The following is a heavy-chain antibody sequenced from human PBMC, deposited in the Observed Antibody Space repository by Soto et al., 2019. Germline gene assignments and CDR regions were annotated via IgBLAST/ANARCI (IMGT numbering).Heavy chain of an antibody. Sequence: ASVKVSCKASGYTFTSYGISWVRQAPGQGLEWMGWISPYNGNTNYAQKLQGRVTITTDTSTSTAYMELRSLRSEDTAVYYCARDMTRTVVPYFDFWGQGTLVTVSS. CDR2: ISPYNGNT. D-gene: IGHD1-7*01. CDR3: ARDMTRTVVPYFDF. CDR1: GYTFTSYG. J-gene: IGHJ4*02. V-gene: IGHV1-18*04.